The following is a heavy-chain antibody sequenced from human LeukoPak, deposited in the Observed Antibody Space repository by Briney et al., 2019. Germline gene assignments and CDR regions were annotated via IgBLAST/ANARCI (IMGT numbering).Heavy chain of an antibody. CDR1: GFTFSSYS. J-gene: IGHJ6*03. Sequence: GGSLRLSCAASGFTFSSYSMNWVRQAPGKGLEWVSSISSSSSYIYYADSVKGRFTISRDNAKNSLYLQMNSLRAEDTAVYYCARDPTVDSSSSHPNYYYYYYMDVWGKGTTVTVSS. V-gene: IGHV3-21*01. CDR3: ARDPTVDSSSSHPNYYYYYYMDV. CDR2: ISSSSSYI. D-gene: IGHD6-6*01.